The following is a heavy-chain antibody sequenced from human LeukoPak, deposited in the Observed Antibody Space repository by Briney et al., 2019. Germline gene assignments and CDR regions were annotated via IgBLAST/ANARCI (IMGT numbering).Heavy chain of an antibody. CDR3: ARLRSAAGSGPSDY. V-gene: IGHV4-39*01. CDR1: GGSISSSSYY. D-gene: IGHD6-13*01. CDR2: IYYSGST. J-gene: IGHJ4*02. Sequence: SETLSLTCTVSGGSISSSSYYWGWIRQPPGKGLEWLGSIYYSGSTYYNPSLKSRVTISVDTSKNQFSLKLSSVTAADTAVYYCARLRSAAGSGPSDYWGQGTLVTVSS.